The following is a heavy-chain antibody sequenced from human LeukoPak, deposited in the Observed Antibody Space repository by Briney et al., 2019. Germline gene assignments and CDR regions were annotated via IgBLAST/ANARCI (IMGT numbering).Heavy chain of an antibody. V-gene: IGHV3-23*01. J-gene: IGHJ6*02. Sequence: SGGSLRLSCAASGFTFSSYAMSWVRQAPGKGLEWVSAISGSGGSTYHADSVKGRFTISRDNSKNTLYLQMNSLRAEDTAVYYCARSRGLRFLEWLSSMDVWGQGTTVTVSS. CDR2: ISGSGGST. CDR1: GFTFSSYA. CDR3: ARSRGLRFLEWLSSMDV. D-gene: IGHD3-3*01.